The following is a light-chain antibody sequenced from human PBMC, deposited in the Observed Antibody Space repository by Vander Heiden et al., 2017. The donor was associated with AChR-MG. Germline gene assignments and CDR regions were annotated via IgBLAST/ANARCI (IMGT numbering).Light chain of an antibody. V-gene: IGKV3-15*01. CDR1: QSVSSN. J-gene: IGKJ1*01. Sequence: EIVMTQSPATLSVSPGERATLSCRASQSVSSNLAWYQQKPGQAPRLLIYGASTRATGIPGRFSGSGSGTEFTLTISSLQSEDFAVYYCQQDNNWWTFGQGTKVEIK. CDR3: QQDNNWWT. CDR2: GAS.